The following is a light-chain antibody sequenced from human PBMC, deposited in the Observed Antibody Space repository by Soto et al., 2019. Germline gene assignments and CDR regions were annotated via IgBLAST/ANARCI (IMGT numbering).Light chain of an antibody. CDR1: SSNIGAGYT. V-gene: IGLV1-40*01. CDR3: QSYDSTLRGV. CDR2: GIN. Sequence: QAVVTQPPSVSGAPGQRVTISCTGSSSNIGAGYTVNWYQQLPGTAPKLPISGINYRPSGVPDRFSASKSGTSAALVITGLQAEDEADYYCQSYDSTLRGVFGGGTKVTVL. J-gene: IGLJ2*01.